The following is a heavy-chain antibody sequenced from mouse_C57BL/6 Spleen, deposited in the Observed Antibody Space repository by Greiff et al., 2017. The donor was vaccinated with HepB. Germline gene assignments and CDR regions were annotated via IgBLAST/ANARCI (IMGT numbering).Heavy chain of an antibody. CDR3: ARDDGYPPFDY. J-gene: IGHJ2*01. CDR1: GYAFSSYW. CDR2: IYPGDGDT. V-gene: IGHV1-80*01. Sequence: VKLQQSGAELVKPGASVKISCKASGYAFSSYWMNWVKQRPGKGLEWIGQIYPGDGDTNYNGKFKGKATLTADKSSSTAYMQLSSLTSEDSAVYFCARDDGYPPFDYWGQGTTLTVSS. D-gene: IGHD2-3*01.